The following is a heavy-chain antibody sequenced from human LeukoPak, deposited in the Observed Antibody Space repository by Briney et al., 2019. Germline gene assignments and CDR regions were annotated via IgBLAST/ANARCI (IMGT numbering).Heavy chain of an antibody. J-gene: IGHJ5*02. D-gene: IGHD2-21*02. CDR1: GFTFSSYS. Sequence: PGGSLRLSCAASGFTFSSYSMNWVRQAPGKGLEWVSYISSSSSTIYYADSVKGRFTISRDNAKNSLYLQMNSLRAEDTAVYYCARARGGVTAIQDNWFDPWGQGTLVTVSS. V-gene: IGHV3-48*04. CDR2: ISSSSSTI. CDR3: ARARGGVTAIQDNWFDP.